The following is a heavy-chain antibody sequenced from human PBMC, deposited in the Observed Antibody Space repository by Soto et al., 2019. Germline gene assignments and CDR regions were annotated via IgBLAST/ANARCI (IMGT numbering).Heavy chain of an antibody. J-gene: IGHJ6*02. D-gene: IGHD6-13*01. V-gene: IGHV1-69*12. CDR2: IIPIFGTA. CDR3: ARGQRAAASYYYYGMDV. Sequence: QVQLVQSGAEVKKPGSSVKVSCKASGGTFSSYAISWVRQAPGQGLEWMGGIIPIFGTANYAQKFQGRVTITADESTSTAYMELNSLRSEDTAVYYCARGQRAAASYYYYGMDVWGQGTTVTVSS. CDR1: GGTFSSYA.